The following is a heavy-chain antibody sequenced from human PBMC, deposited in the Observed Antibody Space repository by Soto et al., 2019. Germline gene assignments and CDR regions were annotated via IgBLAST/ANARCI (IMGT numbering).Heavy chain of an antibody. Sequence: VQLVESGGGLVQPGKSLRLSCAASGFTFDDYAMHWVRQVPGKGLEWVSGLRWNSGTIDYADSVKGRFTISRDHAKNSLHLQMNSLKPEDTAFYYCAKAESRGWYYSLDYWGQGTLVTVSA. CDR1: GFTFDDYA. CDR3: AKAESRGWYYSLDY. V-gene: IGHV3-9*01. J-gene: IGHJ4*02. CDR2: LRWNSGTI. D-gene: IGHD6-19*01.